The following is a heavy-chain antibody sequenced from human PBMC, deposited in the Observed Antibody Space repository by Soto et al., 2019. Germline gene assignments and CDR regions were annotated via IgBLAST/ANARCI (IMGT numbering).Heavy chain of an antibody. CDR2: IYYSGSA. J-gene: IGHJ6*02. V-gene: IGHV4-39*01. CDR1: GGSISSSSYY. Sequence: SETLSLTCTVSGGSISSSSYYWGWIRQPPGKGLEWIGSIYYSGSAYYNPSLKSRVTISVDTSKNQFSLKLSSVTAADTAVYYCAADDFWSGYSLSYYYYGMDVWGQGTTVTVSS. CDR3: AADDFWSGYSLSYYYYGMDV. D-gene: IGHD3-3*01.